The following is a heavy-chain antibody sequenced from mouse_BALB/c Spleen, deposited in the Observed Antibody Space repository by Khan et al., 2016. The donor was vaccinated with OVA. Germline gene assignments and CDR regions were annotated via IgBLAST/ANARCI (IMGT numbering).Heavy chain of an antibody. CDR1: GYIFTSYM. D-gene: IGHD1-1*01. CDR3: ARGGYGSFGY. V-gene: IGHV1-4*01. J-gene: IGHJ3*01. Sequence: QVQLQQSGAELARPGASVKMSCKASGYIFTSYMMHWVKQRPGQGLEWIGDINPSSDYNNYNQKFKDKATLTPDKSSSTAYMQLSSLTSEDSAVYYCARGGYGSFGYWGQGTLVTVSA. CDR2: INPSSDYN.